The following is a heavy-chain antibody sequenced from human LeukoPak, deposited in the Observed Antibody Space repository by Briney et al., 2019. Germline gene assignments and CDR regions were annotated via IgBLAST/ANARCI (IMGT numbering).Heavy chain of an antibody. J-gene: IGHJ3*02. CDR2: MNPNSGNT. D-gene: IGHD3-3*01. CDR1: GYTFTSYD. V-gene: IGHV1-8*03. CDR3: ARGLRFLEWSYDAFDI. Sequence: ASVKVSCKASGYTFTSYDINWVRQATGQGLEWMGWMNPNSGNTGYAQKFQGRVTITRNTSISTAYMELSSLRSEDTAVYYCARGLRFLEWSYDAFDIWGQGTMVTVSS.